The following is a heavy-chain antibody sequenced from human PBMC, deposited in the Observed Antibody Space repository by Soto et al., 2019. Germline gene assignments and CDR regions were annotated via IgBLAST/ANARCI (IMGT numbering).Heavy chain of an antibody. CDR1: GFTFSSYS. J-gene: IGHJ6*02. CDR3: ARFLTGYCSSTSCYIYYYYGMDV. D-gene: IGHD2-2*02. CDR2: ISSSSSYI. Sequence: EVQLLESGGGLVQPGGSLRLSCAASGFTFSSYSMNWVRQAPGKGLEWVSSISSSSSYIYYADSVKGRFTISRDNAKNSLYLQMNSLRAEDTAVYYCARFLTGYCSSTSCYIYYYYGMDVWGQGTTVTVSS. V-gene: IGHV3-21*01.